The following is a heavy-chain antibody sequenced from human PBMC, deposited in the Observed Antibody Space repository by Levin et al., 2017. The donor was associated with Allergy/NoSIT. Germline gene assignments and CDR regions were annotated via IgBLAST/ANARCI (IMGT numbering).Heavy chain of an antibody. Sequence: PSQTLSLTCTVSGGSINNYYWSWIRPPPGKGLEWIAYMYYSGSTNYNPSLKSRVTMSVDTSKNQFSLRLSSVTAADTAVYYCARNGFYGSGSTDAFDIWGQGTMVTVSS. V-gene: IGHV4-59*01. D-gene: IGHD3-10*01. CDR1: GGSINNYY. CDR2: MYYSGST. CDR3: ARNGFYGSGSTDAFDI. J-gene: IGHJ3*02.